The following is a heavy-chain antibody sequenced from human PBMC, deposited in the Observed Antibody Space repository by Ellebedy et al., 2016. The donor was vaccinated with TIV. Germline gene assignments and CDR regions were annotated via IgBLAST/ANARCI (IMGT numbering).Heavy chain of an antibody. CDR3: ARDREVAAGGSGWFDP. Sequence: ASVKVSCKASGYTFTNYYMHWVRQAPGQGLEWMGIINPSGGSTSYAQRFQGRVSMTRDTSTSTVYMELNSLRSEDTAVYYCARDREVAAGGSGWFDPWGQGTLVTVSS. CDR2: INPSGGST. D-gene: IGHD6-13*01. CDR1: GYTFTNYY. V-gene: IGHV1-46*01. J-gene: IGHJ5*02.